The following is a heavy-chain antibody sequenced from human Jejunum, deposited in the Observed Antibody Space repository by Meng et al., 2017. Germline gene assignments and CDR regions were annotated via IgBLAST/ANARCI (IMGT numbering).Heavy chain of an antibody. V-gene: IGHV4-34*01. D-gene: IGHD2-15*01. J-gene: IGHJ5*02. CDR3: VRRRSGASSLFDL. Sequence: PLQKLGAGLLKSSETLSLTCAVYGGSLTGYYWSWIRQAPEKGLEYIGDIHFSGTTTYMPSLRSRLTLSVDTSNNHFSLKLNSVTAADTATYYCVRRRSGASSLFDLWGPGTLVTVSS. CDR1: GGSLTGYY. CDR2: IHFSGTT.